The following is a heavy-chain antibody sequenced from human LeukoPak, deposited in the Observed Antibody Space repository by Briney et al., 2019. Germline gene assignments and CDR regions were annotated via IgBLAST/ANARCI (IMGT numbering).Heavy chain of an antibody. CDR2: INPSGGST. Sequence: ASVKVSCKASGYTFTSYYMHWVRQAPGQGLEWMGIINPSGGSTSYAQKFQGRVTMTRDTSTSTVYMELSSLRSEDTAVYYCARDYYDSSGYYYAIDYWGQGTLVTVSS. J-gene: IGHJ4*02. CDR1: GYTFTSYY. CDR3: ARDYYDSSGYYYAIDY. D-gene: IGHD3-22*01. V-gene: IGHV1-46*01.